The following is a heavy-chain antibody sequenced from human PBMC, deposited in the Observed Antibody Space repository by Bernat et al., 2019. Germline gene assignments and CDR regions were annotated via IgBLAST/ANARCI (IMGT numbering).Heavy chain of an antibody. CDR2: IKNKGYSYTT. CDR1: GFIFSDPY. Sequence: EVQLVESGGGLVQPGGSLRLSCAASGFIFSDPYMDWVRQAPGKGLEWVARIKNKGYSYTTEYAASVKGRFTISRDDSTSSLYLQMNTLQTEDTALYYCTRNHRGWFDPWGQGTLVTVSS. D-gene: IGHD1-14*01. CDR3: TRNHRGWFDP. J-gene: IGHJ5*02. V-gene: IGHV3-72*01.